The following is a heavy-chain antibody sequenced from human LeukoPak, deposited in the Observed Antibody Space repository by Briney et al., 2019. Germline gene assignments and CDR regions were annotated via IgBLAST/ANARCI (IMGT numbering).Heavy chain of an antibody. CDR3: ARDDYNRH. J-gene: IGHJ4*02. D-gene: IGHD4-11*01. CDR1: GFTFSSYW. CDR2: IRSDGSST. Sequence: GGSLRLSCAASGFTFSSYWMHWVRQAPGKGLVWVSRIRSDGSSTTYADSAKGRFTISRDNTKNTLYLQMNSLRADDTAVYYCARDDYNRHWGQGTLVTVSS. V-gene: IGHV3-74*01.